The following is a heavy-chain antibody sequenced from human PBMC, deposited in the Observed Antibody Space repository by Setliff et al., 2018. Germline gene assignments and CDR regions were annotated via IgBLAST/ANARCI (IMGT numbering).Heavy chain of an antibody. J-gene: IGHJ4*02. CDR1: GDSISSRPYY. CDR2: IYTSWST. D-gene: IGHD1-1*01. Sequence: SETLSLTCTVSGDSISSRPYYWGWFRQPAGKELEWIGQIYTSWSTNYNPSLKSRVTISVDTSKNQFSLKLGSVTAADTAMYYCARTGTYRYFDYWGQGALVTVSS. V-gene: IGHV4-61*09. CDR3: ARTGTYRYFDY.